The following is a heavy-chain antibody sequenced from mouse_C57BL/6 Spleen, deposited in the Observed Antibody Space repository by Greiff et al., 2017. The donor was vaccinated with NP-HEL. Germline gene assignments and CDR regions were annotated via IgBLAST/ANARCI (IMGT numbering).Heavy chain of an antibody. V-gene: IGHV3-6*01. Sequence: EVHLVESGPGLVKPSQSLSLTCSVTGYSITSGYYWNWIRQFPGNKLEWMGYISYDGSNNYNPSLKNRISITRDTSKNQFFLKLNSVTTEDTATYYCARDPNYYGSSLDAMDYWGQGTSVTVSS. CDR2: ISYDGSN. CDR1: GYSITSGYY. J-gene: IGHJ4*01. CDR3: ARDPNYYGSSLDAMDY. D-gene: IGHD1-1*01.